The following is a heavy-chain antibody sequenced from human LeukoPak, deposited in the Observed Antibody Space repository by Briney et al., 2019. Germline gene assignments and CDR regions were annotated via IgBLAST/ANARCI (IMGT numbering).Heavy chain of an antibody. CDR2: ISSSGSTI. D-gene: IGHD3-22*01. V-gene: IGHV3-48*03. CDR3: ARTFGKVVTFDY. Sequence: PGGSLRLSCAASGFTFSSYEMNWVRQAPGKGLEWVSYISSSGSTIYYADSVKGRFTISRDNAKNSLYLQMNSLRAEDTAVHYCARTFGKVVTFDYWGQGTLVTVSS. CDR1: GFTFSSYE. J-gene: IGHJ4*02.